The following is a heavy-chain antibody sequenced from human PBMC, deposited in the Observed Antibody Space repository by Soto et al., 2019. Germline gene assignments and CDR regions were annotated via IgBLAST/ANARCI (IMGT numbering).Heavy chain of an antibody. D-gene: IGHD3-16*02. CDR3: SVSRYRVVLHDYYSMDV. J-gene: IGHJ6*02. CDR2: IIPMFGSA. CDR1: LCSFSCVA. V-gene: IGHV1-69*13. Sequence: SVQVSFKSSLCSFSCVAFSWVRQAPGQGLVWMGWIIPMFGSANYAQEFLGRVTFTAKDYTSTAYMEISGLTFEDTAFFYCSVSRYRVVLHDYYSMDVWGPGTSVTVSS.